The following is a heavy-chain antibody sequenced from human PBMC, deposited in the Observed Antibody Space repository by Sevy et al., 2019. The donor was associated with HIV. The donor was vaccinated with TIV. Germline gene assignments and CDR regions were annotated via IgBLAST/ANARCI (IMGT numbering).Heavy chain of an antibody. V-gene: IGHV4-38-2*01. D-gene: IGHD3-10*01. CDR2: VFHSGST. Sequence: SETLSLTCAVSGYSITSGYLWCWIRQPPGKGLEWIGSVFHSGSTYYNPSLNSRVIISVDTSKNEFSLIVNSVTAADTAVYYCARHSHGSGTYYVPFNSWGQGTLVTVSS. CDR1: GYSITSGYL. CDR3: ARHSHGSGTYYVPFNS. J-gene: IGHJ4*02.